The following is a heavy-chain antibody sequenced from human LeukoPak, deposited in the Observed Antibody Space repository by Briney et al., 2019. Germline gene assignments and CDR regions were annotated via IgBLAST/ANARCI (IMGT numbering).Heavy chain of an antibody. J-gene: IGHJ4*02. CDR3: ARGDFDPIYPYFDY. CDR1: GGSISSYY. D-gene: IGHD3-9*01. Sequence: SETLSLTCTVSGGSISSYYWSWIRRPPGKGLEWIGYIYYSGSTNYNPSLKSRVTISVDTSKNQFSLKLSSVTAADTAVYYCARGDFDPIYPYFDYWGQGTLVTVSS. CDR2: IYYSGST. V-gene: IGHV4-59*01.